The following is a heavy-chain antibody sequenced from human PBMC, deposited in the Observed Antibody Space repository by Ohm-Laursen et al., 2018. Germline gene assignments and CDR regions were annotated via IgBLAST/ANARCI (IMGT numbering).Heavy chain of an antibody. V-gene: IGHV3-7*01. CDR3: ARDGDGYLH. D-gene: IGHD2-21*01. Sequence: SLRLSCAASGFTFSSYWMTWVRQTPGKGLEWVANIKHDGNEKSYVDSVKGRFTISRDNSKNSLYLQMSSLTAEDTAVYFCARDGDGYLHWGQGTLVTVSS. CDR2: IKHDGNEK. CDR1: GFTFSSYW. J-gene: IGHJ4*02.